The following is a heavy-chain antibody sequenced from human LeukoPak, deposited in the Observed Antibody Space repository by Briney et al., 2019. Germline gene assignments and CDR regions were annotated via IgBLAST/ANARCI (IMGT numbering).Heavy chain of an antibody. CDR3: ARESADAFDI. J-gene: IGHJ3*02. CDR2: ISYDGSNK. Sequence: PGRSLRLSCAASGFTFSSYAMHWVRQAPGKGLEWVAVISYDGSNKYYADSVKGRFTISRDNSKNTLYPQMNSLRAEDTAVYYCARESADAFDIWGQGTMVTVSS. CDR1: GFTFSSYA. V-gene: IGHV3-30-3*01.